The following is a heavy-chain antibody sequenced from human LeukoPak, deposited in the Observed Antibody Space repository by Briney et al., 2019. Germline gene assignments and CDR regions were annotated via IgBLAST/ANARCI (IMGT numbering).Heavy chain of an antibody. V-gene: IGHV3-7*01. D-gene: IGHD1-14*01. CDR3: TRDRSRAEDD. CDR2: IHQGGSDK. J-gene: IGHJ4*02. CDR1: GFTFSGHW. Sequence: TGGSLRLSCAASGFTFSGHWMSWVRQAPGKGLEWVANIHQGGSDKYYVDSVKGRFTISRDNANNLLYLQMNSLRGEGTAVYYCTRDRSRAEDDWGQGTLVTVSS.